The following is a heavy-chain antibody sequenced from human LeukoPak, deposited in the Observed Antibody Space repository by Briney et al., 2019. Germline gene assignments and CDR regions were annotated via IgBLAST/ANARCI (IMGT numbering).Heavy chain of an antibody. J-gene: IGHJ5*02. V-gene: IGHV4-39*07. CDR1: GGSISSSSYY. CDR2: IYYSGST. CDR3: AREGYYYGSSNWFDP. Sequence: SETLSLTCTVSGGSISSSSYYWGWIRQPPGKGLEWIGSIYYSGSTYYNPSLKSRVTISVDTSKNQSSLKLSSVTAADTAVYYCAREGYYYGSSNWFDPWGQGTLVTVSS. D-gene: IGHD3-10*01.